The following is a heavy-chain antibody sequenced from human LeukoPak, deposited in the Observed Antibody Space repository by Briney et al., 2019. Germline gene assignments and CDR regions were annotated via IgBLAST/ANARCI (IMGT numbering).Heavy chain of an antibody. D-gene: IGHD3-10*01. J-gene: IGHJ6*02. CDR2: IYYSGST. Sequence: SETLSLTCTVSGYSISSGYYWGWIRQPPGKGLEWIGYIYYSGSTNYDPSLKSRVTISVDTSKNQFSLKLSSVTAADTAVYYCATSTLVRSYYYYGMDVWGQGTTVTVSS. V-gene: IGHV4-38-2*02. CDR1: GYSISSGYY. CDR3: ATSTLVRSYYYYGMDV.